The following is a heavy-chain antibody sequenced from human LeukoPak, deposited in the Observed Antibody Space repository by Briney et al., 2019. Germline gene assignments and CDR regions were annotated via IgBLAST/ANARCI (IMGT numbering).Heavy chain of an antibody. CDR3: ARDFPWYYYDSSGYLPPGY. CDR1: GGSFSGHY. V-gene: IGHV4-34*01. J-gene: IGHJ4*02. Sequence: SETLSLTCAVYGGSFSGHYWSWIRQPPGKGLEWIGSIYYSGSTYYNPSLKSRVTISVDTSKNQFSLKLSSVTAADTAVYYCARDFPWYYYDSSGYLPPGYWGQGTLVTVSS. CDR2: IYYSGST. D-gene: IGHD3-22*01.